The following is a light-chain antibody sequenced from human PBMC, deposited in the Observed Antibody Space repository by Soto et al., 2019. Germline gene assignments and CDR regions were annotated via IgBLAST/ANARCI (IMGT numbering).Light chain of an antibody. V-gene: IGKV3-15*01. Sequence: IVMTQSPATLSVSPGERVTLSCSASQSVSGSLAWYRQKPGQAPRLLIYGASTRATGIPARFSGSGSGTDFTLTISSLQSEDFAVYYCQHYKSWPYTFGQGTKVDIK. CDR2: GAS. CDR1: QSVSGS. J-gene: IGKJ2*01. CDR3: QHYKSWPYT.